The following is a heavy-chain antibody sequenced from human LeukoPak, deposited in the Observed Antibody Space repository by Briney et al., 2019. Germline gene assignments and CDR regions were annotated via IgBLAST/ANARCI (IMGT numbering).Heavy chain of an antibody. CDR2: INAYNGDT. J-gene: IGHJ4*02. CDR3: ARTEETKGRFDY. CDR1: GYTFTSYG. V-gene: IGHV1-18*01. D-gene: IGHD1-26*01. Sequence: ASVKVSCKASGYTFTSYGISWVRQAPGQGLEWVGYINAYNGDTNYAQKFQGRATMTTDTSTTTVYMHLRSLGSEDTAVYYCARTEETKGRFDYWGQGTLVTVSS.